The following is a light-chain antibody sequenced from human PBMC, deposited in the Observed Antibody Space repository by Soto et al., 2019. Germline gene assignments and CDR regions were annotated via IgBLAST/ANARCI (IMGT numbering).Light chain of an antibody. J-gene: IGKJ3*01. CDR3: QQYNNWPVT. CDR1: QSVSSN. CDR2: DAS. V-gene: IGKV3-15*01. Sequence: EIVMTQSPATLSVSPGERATLSCRASQSVSSNLAWYQQKPGQAPRLLICDASTRATGIPARFSGSGSGTEFSLTISSLQSEDFAVYYCQQYNNWPVTFGPATKVDIK.